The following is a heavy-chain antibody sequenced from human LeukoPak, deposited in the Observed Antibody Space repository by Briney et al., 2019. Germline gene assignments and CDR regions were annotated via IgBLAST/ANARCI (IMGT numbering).Heavy chain of an antibody. D-gene: IGHD3-10*01. Sequence: ASVKVSCTASGYTFTSYYMHWVRQAPGQGLERMGIINPSGGSTSYAQKFQGRVTMTRDTSTSTVYMELSSLRSEATAVYYCARGYLWFGELLYSGNLDYWGQGTLVTVSS. CDR1: GYTFTSYY. CDR2: INPSGGST. V-gene: IGHV1-46*01. J-gene: IGHJ4*02. CDR3: ARGYLWFGELLYSGNLDY.